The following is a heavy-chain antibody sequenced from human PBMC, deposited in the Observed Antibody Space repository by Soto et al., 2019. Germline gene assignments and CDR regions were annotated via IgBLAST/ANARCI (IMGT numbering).Heavy chain of an antibody. D-gene: IGHD1-1*01. Sequence: QVQLQQWGAGLVKPSETLSLSCAVYGQSFSGHSWAWIRQPPGKGLEWIGEINESASTYYNPSLKSRVTISTDTSKNQFSPKLSSVSAADTAAYCCARGSGIVALPGELEDVKYDYWGEGTLVNVSS. CDR2: INESAST. V-gene: IGHV4-34*01. CDR3: ARGSGIVALPGELEDVKYDY. J-gene: IGHJ4*02. CDR1: GQSFSGHS.